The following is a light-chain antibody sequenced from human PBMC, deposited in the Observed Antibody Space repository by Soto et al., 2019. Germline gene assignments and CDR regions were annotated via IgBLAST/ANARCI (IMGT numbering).Light chain of an antibody. Sequence: EIVLTQSPGTLSLSPGERATLSCRASRSLSSSYVVWYQQKPGQAPRLLIYAASRRATGIPDRFSGSGSATEYTLAISRLEPEDFAVYYCQQQGTFCQGTKLEIK. V-gene: IGKV3-20*01. J-gene: IGKJ2*01. CDR1: RSLSSSY. CDR2: AAS. CDR3: QQQGT.